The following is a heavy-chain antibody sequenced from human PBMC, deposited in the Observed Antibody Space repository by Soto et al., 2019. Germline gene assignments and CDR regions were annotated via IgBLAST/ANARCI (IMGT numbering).Heavy chain of an antibody. V-gene: IGHV3-30*18. CDR3: AKDGGYYYGMDV. Sequence: GGSLRLSCSASGFTFSSYGMHWGRQAPGKRLEWVAVISYDGSNKYYADSVKGRFTISRDNSKNTVYLQMNSLRAEDTAVYYCAKDGGYYYGMDVWGQGTTVTVSS. CDR1: GFTFSSYG. D-gene: IGHD3-16*01. CDR2: ISYDGSNK. J-gene: IGHJ6*02.